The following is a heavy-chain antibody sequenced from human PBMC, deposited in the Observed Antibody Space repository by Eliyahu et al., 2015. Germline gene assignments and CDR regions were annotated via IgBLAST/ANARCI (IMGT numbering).Heavy chain of an antibody. CDR3: ARIGSKYSSGWYRNSDHWYFDL. Sequence: QVTLKESGPVLVKPXETLTLTXTVSGFXLSXXRMGVXWXRQPPGKALEWLAHIFSNDEKSYSTSLKSRLTISKDXSKSQVVLTMTNMDPVDTATYYCARIGSKYSSGWYRNSDHWYFDLWGRGTLVTVSS. D-gene: IGHD6-19*01. CDR2: IFSNDEK. J-gene: IGHJ2*01. V-gene: IGHV2-26*01. CDR1: GFXLSXXRMG.